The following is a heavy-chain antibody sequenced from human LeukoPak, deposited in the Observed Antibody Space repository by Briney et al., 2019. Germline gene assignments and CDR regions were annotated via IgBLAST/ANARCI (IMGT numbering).Heavy chain of an antibody. CDR2: IFYSGSA. V-gene: IGHV4-59*08. Sequence: PSETLSLTCTVSGGSISPYYWSWIRQPPGKELEWIAFIFYSGSAHYNPSLTSRVTISVDTSKNQFSLRLTSVTAADTAVYYCARHSVGSPHYFDYWGRGTPVTVSS. J-gene: IGHJ4*02. CDR1: GGSISPYY. CDR3: ARHSVGSPHYFDY. D-gene: IGHD5/OR15-5a*01.